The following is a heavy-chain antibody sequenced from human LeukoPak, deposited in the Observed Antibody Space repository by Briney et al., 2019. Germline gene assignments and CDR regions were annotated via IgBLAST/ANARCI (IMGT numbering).Heavy chain of an antibody. Sequence: GGSLRLSCAASGFTFSSYWMSWVRQAPGKGLEWVANIKQDGREKYYVDSVKGRFTISRDDAKNSLYLQKNSLRAEDTAVYYCARDAWKDRYFDYWGQGTLVTVSS. CDR2: IKQDGREK. J-gene: IGHJ4*02. D-gene: IGHD1-1*01. CDR1: GFTFSSYW. CDR3: ARDAWKDRYFDY. V-gene: IGHV3-7*01.